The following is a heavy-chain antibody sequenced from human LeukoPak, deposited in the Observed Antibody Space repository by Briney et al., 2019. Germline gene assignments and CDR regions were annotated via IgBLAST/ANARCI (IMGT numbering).Heavy chain of an antibody. CDR2: MNPNSGNT. CDR3: TRGRIGNDYVWGSYRYRYPFDY. J-gene: IGHJ4*02. D-gene: IGHD3-16*02. Sequence: ASVKVSCKASGYTFTSYDINWVRQATGQGLEWMGWMNPNSGNTGYAQKFQGRVTITRNTSISTAYMELSSLRSEDTAVYYCTRGRIGNDYVWGSYRYRYPFDYWGQGTLVTVSS. CDR1: GYTFTSYD. V-gene: IGHV1-8*03.